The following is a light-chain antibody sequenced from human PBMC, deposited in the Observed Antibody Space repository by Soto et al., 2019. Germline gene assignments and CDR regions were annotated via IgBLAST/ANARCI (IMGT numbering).Light chain of an antibody. V-gene: IGKV3-15*01. CDR1: QNVMYN. J-gene: IGKJ1*01. CDR2: GAY. Sequence: EIVLTQSPATLSVSPGGRATLSCRASQNVMYNLAWYQQKPDQAPRLLVYGAYTRATDAPPRFRGSGSGTEFSLTISSLQSEDYATYFCQQYSSWPRTFGQGSRVEIK. CDR3: QQYSSWPRT.